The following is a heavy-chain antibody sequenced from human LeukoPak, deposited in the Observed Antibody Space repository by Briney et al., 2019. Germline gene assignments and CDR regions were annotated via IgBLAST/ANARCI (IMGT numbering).Heavy chain of an antibody. CDR1: GGSFSGYY. V-gene: IGHV4-34*01. J-gene: IGHJ4*02. CDR2: INHNGST. CDR3: ARRVSSGWAY. Sequence: PSETLSLTCAVYGGSFSGYYWSWIRQPPGKGLEWIGEINHNGSTNYNPSLKSRVTISVDTSKNQFSLKLSSVTAADTAVYYCARRVSSGWAYWGQGTLVTVSS. D-gene: IGHD6-19*01.